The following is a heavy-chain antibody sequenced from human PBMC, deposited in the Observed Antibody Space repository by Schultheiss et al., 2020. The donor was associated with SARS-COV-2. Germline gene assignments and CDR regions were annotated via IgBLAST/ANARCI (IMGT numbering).Heavy chain of an antibody. CDR3: ARRNRYGDFDY. J-gene: IGHJ4*02. CDR1: GFTFDDYA. V-gene: IGHV3-9*01. D-gene: IGHD4-17*01. CDR2: ISWNSGSI. Sequence: SLKISCAASGFTFDDYAMHWVRQAPGKGLEWVSGISWNSGSIGYADSVKGRFTISRDNAKNSLYLQMNSLRAEDTAVYYCARRNRYGDFDYWGQGTLVTVSS.